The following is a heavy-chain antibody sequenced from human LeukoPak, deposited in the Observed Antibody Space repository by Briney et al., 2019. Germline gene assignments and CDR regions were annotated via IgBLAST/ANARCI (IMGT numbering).Heavy chain of an antibody. CDR1: GFTFSYYA. CDR3: AMVPARVIVVIHLQH. V-gene: IGHV3-23*01. J-gene: IGHJ1*01. Sequence: PGGSLRLSCAASGFTFSYYAMSWVRQAPGKGLEWVSAISGSGDITYYADSVKGRFTISRDNSKNTLYLQMNSLRAEDTAVYYCAMVPARVIVVIHLQHWGQGTLVTVSS. D-gene: IGHD3-22*01. CDR2: ISGSGDIT.